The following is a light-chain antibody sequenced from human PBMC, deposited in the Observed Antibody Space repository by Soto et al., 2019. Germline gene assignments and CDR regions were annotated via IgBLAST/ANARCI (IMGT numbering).Light chain of an antibody. Sequence: QCALTQPASVSGSPGQSNTISCTGTSSDVGGYNYVSWYQQHPGKAPKLMIYDVSNRPSGVSNRFSGSKSGNTASLTISGLQAEDEADYYCSSYTSSSTLVLGGGTKLTVL. V-gene: IGLV2-14*01. CDR1: SSDVGGYNY. CDR2: DVS. J-gene: IGLJ2*01. CDR3: SSYTSSSTLV.